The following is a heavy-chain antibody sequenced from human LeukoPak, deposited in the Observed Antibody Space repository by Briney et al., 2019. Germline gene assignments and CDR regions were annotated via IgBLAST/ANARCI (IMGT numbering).Heavy chain of an antibody. V-gene: IGHV3-23*01. CDR3: GKAMITFGGVIVQPDY. Sequence: PGGSLRLSCSASGFSFSNYAMTWVRQAPGKGLEWVSSISASGGSAYYADSVKGRFTFSRDNSKNTLYLQMNSLRAEDTAVYYCGKAMITFGGVIVQPDYWGQGTLVTVSS. CDR2: ISASGGSA. CDR1: GFSFSNYA. D-gene: IGHD3-16*02. J-gene: IGHJ4*02.